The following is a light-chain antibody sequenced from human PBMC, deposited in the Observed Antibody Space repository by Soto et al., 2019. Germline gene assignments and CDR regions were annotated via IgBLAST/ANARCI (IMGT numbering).Light chain of an antibody. V-gene: IGLV2-23*02. CDR1: SGDVGSYDL. J-gene: IGLJ2*01. CDR2: EVT. Sequence: QSVLTQPASVSGSPGQSITISCTGTSGDVGSYDLVSWYQPPPGKAPKLMIYEVTKRPSGVSDRFSGSKSGNTASLTISGLQAEDEANYYCCSYAGSSTVIFGGGTKVTVL. CDR3: CSYAGSSTVI.